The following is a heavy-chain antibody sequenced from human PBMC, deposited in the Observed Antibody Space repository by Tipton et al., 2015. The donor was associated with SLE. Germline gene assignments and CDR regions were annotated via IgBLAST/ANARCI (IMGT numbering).Heavy chain of an antibody. J-gene: IGHJ4*02. Sequence: TLSLTCAVYGGSFSGYYWNWIRQPPGKGLEWIGDINQSGSTNYSPSLKSRVTISVDTSKNQFSLKLSSVTAADTAGYYCAREVYRGGDSFDYWGQGTLVTVSS. CDR2: INQSGST. CDR3: AREVYRGGDSFDY. D-gene: IGHD2-8*01. CDR1: GGSFSGYY. V-gene: IGHV4-34*01.